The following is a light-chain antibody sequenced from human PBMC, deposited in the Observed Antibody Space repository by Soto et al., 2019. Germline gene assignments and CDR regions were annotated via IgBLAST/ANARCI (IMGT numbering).Light chain of an antibody. Sequence: QSVLTQPPSVSAAPGHRVTISCTGSSSSIGAGYDVNWYQQLPGTAPKLLIYGHSNRPSGVPVLFSASKSGTSASLAITGLQAVDEADYYCQCYDSTLSGSGGFGGGTKLTV. CDR1: SSSIGAGYD. V-gene: IGLV1-40*01. CDR3: QCYDSTLSGSGG. CDR2: GHS. J-gene: IGLJ2*01.